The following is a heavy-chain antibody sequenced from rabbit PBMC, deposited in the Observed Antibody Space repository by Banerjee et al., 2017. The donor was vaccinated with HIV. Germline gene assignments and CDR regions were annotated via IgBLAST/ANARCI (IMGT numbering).Heavy chain of an antibody. CDR3: ARSSSWYNFNV. CDR2: IYASSSST. D-gene: IGHD1-1*01. V-gene: IGHV1S40*01. J-gene: IGHJ4*01. CDR1: GFSFSGNYF. Sequence: QSLEESGGDLVKPGASLTLTCTASGFSFSGNYFMCWVRQAPGKGLELIACIYASSSSTWYASWAKGRFAISKTSSTTVTLQMTSLTAADTATYFCARSSSWYNFNVWGPGTLVTVS.